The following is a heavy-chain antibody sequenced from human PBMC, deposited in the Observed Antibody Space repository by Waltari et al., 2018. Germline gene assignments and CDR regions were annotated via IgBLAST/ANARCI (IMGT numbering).Heavy chain of an antibody. J-gene: IGHJ6*02. CDR3: VRDRVVPADEPDYYGLDV. D-gene: IGHD2-2*01. Sequence: QVHLQESGPGQVKPSETLSLTCDVSRGSIRSHYWSWIRRPPGKGLEWIGYNYYNGATNANPSLMSRLTISVDTAKNQFSLKLSSVTAADTAVYYCVRDRVVPADEPDYYGLDVWGQGTTVTVSS. CDR2: NYYNGAT. CDR1: RGSIRSHY. V-gene: IGHV4-59*11.